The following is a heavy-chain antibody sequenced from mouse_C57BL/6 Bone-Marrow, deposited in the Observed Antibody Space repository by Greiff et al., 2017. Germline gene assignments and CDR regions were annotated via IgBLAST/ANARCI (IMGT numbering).Heavy chain of an antibody. CDR1: GYNIKDDY. CDR3: ARGIDGYTWFAN. CDR2: IDPENGDT. J-gene: IGHJ3*01. V-gene: IGHV14-4*01. D-gene: IGHD2-3*01. Sequence: VQLQQSGAELVRPGASVKLSCTASGYNIKDDYMHWVKQRSEQGLEWIGWIDPENGDTEYAPKFQGKATITADTSSNTAYLQLSSLTSEDTAVYYCARGIDGYTWFANWGQGTLVTVTA.